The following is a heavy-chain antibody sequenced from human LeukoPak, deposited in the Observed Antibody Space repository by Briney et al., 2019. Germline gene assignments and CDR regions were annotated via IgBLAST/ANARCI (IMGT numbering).Heavy chain of an antibody. V-gene: IGHV3-30*04. Sequence: GGSLRLSCAASGFTFSSYAMHWVRQAPGKGLEWVAVISYDGSNKYYADSVKGRFTISRDNSKNTLYLQMNSLRAEDTAVYYCAKDLLDYWGQGTLVTVSS. CDR3: AKDLLDY. CDR2: ISYDGSNK. CDR1: GFTFSSYA. J-gene: IGHJ4*02.